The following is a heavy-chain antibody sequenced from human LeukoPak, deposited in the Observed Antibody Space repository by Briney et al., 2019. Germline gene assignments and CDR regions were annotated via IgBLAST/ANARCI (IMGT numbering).Heavy chain of an antibody. V-gene: IGHV4-39*07. CDR1: GGSISSSSYY. CDR2: IYYSGST. CDR3: AKLGSFHYYMDV. J-gene: IGHJ6*03. D-gene: IGHD3-16*01. Sequence: SETLSLTCTVSGGSISSSSYYWGWIRQPPGKGLEWIGSIYYSGSTYYNPSLKSRVTIPVDTSKNQFSLKLSSVTAADTAVYYCAKLGSFHYYMDVWGKGTTVTVSS.